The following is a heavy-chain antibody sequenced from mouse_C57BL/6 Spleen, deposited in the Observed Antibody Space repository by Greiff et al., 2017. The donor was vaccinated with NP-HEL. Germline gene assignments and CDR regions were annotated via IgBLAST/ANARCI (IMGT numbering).Heavy chain of an antibody. J-gene: IGHJ4*01. CDR2: INPNNGGT. CDR1: GYTFTDYN. Sequence: EVQLQQSGPELVKPGASVKIPCKASGYTFTDYNMDWVKQSHGKSLEWIGDINPNNGGTIYNQKFKGKATLPVDKSSSTAYMELRSLTSEDTAVYYCARGITTVVAEGYYAMDYWGQGTSVTVSS. V-gene: IGHV1-18*01. CDR3: ARGITTVVAEGYYAMDY. D-gene: IGHD1-1*01.